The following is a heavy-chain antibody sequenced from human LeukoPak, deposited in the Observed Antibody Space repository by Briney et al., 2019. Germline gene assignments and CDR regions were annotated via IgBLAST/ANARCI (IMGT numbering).Heavy chain of an antibody. Sequence: GGSLRLSCAASGFTLSSYAMTWVRQAPGGGLEWVSSVDGGGGGTYYADSVKGRFTISRDNSEDTLYLQMNGLGAEDTAVYFCAKQSAGSAAWYSLHYDFWGQGTLVTVSS. D-gene: IGHD6-13*01. CDR1: GFTLSSYA. CDR2: VDGGGGGT. V-gene: IGHV3-23*01. CDR3: AKQSAGSAAWYSLHYDF. J-gene: IGHJ4*02.